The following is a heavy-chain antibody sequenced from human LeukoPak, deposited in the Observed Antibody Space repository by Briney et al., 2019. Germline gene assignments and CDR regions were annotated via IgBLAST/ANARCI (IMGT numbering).Heavy chain of an antibody. D-gene: IGHD5-12*01. CDR2: INTNTGNP. J-gene: IGHJ4*02. CDR3: ARDPGSVATILPYSDY. V-gene: IGHV7-4-1*02. Sequence: GASVTVSCKASGYTFTSYAMNWVRQAPGQGLEWMGWINTNTGNPTYAQGFTGRFVFSLDTSVSTAYLQISSLKAEDTAVYYCARDPGSVATILPYSDYWGQGTLVTVSS. CDR1: GYTFTSYA.